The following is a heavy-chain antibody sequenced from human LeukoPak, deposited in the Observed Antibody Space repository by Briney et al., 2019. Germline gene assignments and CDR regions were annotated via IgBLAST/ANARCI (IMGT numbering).Heavy chain of an antibody. CDR3: ALWWLRSDFDY. D-gene: IGHD5-12*01. Sequence: GASVKVSCKASGYTFTGYYMHWVRQAPGQELEWMGRINPNSGGTNYAQKFQGRVTMTRDTSISTAYMELSRLRSDDTAVYYCALWWLRSDFDYWGQGTLVTVSS. J-gene: IGHJ4*02. V-gene: IGHV1-2*06. CDR2: INPNSGGT. CDR1: GYTFTGYY.